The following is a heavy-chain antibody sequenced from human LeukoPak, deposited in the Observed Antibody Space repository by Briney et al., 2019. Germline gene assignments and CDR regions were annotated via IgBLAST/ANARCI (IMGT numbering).Heavy chain of an antibody. CDR2: ISAYNGNT. J-gene: IGHJ4*02. CDR1: GYTFTSYG. V-gene: IGHV1-18*01. CDR3: ARVSLSGSSSSAGMDY. Sequence: ASVKVSCKASGYTFTSYGINWVRQAPGQGLEWMGWISAYNGNTNYAQKFQGSVTMTTDTSTSIAYMELRSLRSDDTAVYYCARVSLSGSSSSAGMDYWGQGTRVTVSP. D-gene: IGHD6-6*01.